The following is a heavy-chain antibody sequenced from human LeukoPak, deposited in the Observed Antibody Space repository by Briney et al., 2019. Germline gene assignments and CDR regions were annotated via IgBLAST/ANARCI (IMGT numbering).Heavy chain of an antibody. CDR3: AKMAVTFDY. Sequence: GGSLRLSCAASGFTYSNMSWVHQAPGEGLEWVSALTTSCTDFSSYYAGSVKGRSAIPRHSSKNTLYLQMNSLRTEDKAIYYCAKMAVTFDYWGQGTLVTVSS. CDR2: LTTSCTDFSS. J-gene: IGHJ4*02. CDR1: GFTYSN. D-gene: IGHD2-21*02. V-gene: IGHV3-23*01.